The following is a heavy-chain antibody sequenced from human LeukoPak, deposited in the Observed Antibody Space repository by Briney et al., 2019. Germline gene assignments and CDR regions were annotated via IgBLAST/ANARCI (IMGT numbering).Heavy chain of an antibody. CDR1: GYSFTDYY. CDR2: INPNSGGA. V-gene: IGHV1-2*02. CDR3: ARADRLHGGPYLIGP. Sequence: ASVKVSCKTSGYSFTDYYMHWVRQAPGQGLEWMGWINPNSGGASSARKFQGRVTMTRDTSITTVYMEVRWLTSDDTAAYYCARADRLHGGPYLIGPWGQGTLVTVTS. J-gene: IGHJ5*02. D-gene: IGHD2-21*01.